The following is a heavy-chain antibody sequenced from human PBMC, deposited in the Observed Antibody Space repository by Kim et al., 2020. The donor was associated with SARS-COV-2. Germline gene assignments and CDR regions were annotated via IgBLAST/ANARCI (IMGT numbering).Heavy chain of an antibody. CDR1: GFTFSSYA. CDR3: AKCSNNWNDCYYYGMDV. V-gene: IGHV3-23*01. CDR2: ISGSGGST. J-gene: IGHJ6*02. D-gene: IGHD1-1*01. Sequence: GGSLRLSCAASGFTFSSYAMSWVRQAPGKGLEWVSAISGSGGSTYYADSVKGRFTISRDNSKNTLYLQMNSLRAEDTAVYYCAKCSNNWNDCYYYGMDVWGQGTTVTVSS.